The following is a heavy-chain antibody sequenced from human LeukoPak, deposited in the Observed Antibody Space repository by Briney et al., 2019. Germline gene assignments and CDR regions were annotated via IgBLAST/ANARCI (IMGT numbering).Heavy chain of an antibody. CDR1: GFTFSSYG. Sequence: PGGSLRLSCAASGFTFSSYGMHWVRQAPGKGLEWVAVISYDGSNKYYADSVKGRFTISRDNSKNTLYLQMNSLRAEDTAVYYCARDYNSGSYYGYYFDYWGQGTLVTVSS. CDR2: ISYDGSNK. V-gene: IGHV3-30*03. CDR3: ARDYNSGSYYGYYFDY. J-gene: IGHJ4*02. D-gene: IGHD1-26*01.